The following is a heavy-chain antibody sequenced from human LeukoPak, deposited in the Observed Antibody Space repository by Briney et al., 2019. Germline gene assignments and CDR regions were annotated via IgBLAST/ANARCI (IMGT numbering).Heavy chain of an antibody. V-gene: IGHV3-74*01. CDR2: INTDGSIT. Sequence: GGSLRLSCAASGLTFSDYWIHWVRQAPGKGLVWVSRINTDGSITNYADSVKGRFTISRDNAKNTLYLQMNSLRAEDTAVYYCAESSGYYSSFDYWGQGTLVTVSS. CDR1: GLTFSDYW. D-gene: IGHD3-22*01. J-gene: IGHJ4*02. CDR3: AESSGYYSSFDY.